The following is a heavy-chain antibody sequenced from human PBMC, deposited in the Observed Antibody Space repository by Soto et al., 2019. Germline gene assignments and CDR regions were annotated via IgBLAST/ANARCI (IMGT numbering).Heavy chain of an antibody. CDR2: IYYSGST. D-gene: IGHD3-22*01. CDR3: ARVPVSVYYDRSGRFDY. V-gene: IGHV4-30-4*01. J-gene: IGHJ4*02. CDR1: GGSISSGDYY. Sequence: SETLSLTCTVSGGSISSGDYYWSWIRQPPGKGLEWIGYIYYSGSTYYNPSLKSRVTISVDTSKNQFSPKLSSVTAADTAVYYCARVPVSVYYDRSGRFDYSGPGTLLTLSS.